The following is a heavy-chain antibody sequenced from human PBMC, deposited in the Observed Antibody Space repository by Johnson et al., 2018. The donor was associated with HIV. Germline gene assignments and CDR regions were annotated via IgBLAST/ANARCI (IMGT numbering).Heavy chain of an antibody. CDR1: GFTFSSYD. J-gene: IGHJ3*02. D-gene: IGHD3-3*01. CDR2: IRCDGSTK. CDR3: EKDRGEGENEEGATEYDDFWSGAPGQELGGVVGAFDI. V-gene: IGHV3-30*02. Sequence: QVQLVESGGGVVQPGGSLRLSCAASGFTFSSYDMHWFRQAPGKGLEWVAFIRCDGSTKYYEASVKGRFTISRNTYKNPLHLHNTRRRADATAVYYCEKDRGEGENEEGATEYDDFWSGAPGQELGGVVGAFDIWGQGTMVTVSS.